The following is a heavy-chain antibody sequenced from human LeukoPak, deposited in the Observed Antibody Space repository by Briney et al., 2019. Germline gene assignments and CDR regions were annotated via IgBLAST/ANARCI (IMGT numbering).Heavy chain of an antibody. V-gene: IGHV1-69*05. CDR2: IIPIFGTA. CDR3: ARNYYDSSGFLDY. CDR1: GGTFSSYA. Sequence: SVKVSCKASGGTFSSYAISWVRQAPGQGLEWMGGIIPIFGTANYAQKFQGRVTITTDESTSTAYMELSSLKSEDTAVYYCARNYYDSSGFLDYWGQGTLVTVSS. J-gene: IGHJ4*02. D-gene: IGHD3-22*01.